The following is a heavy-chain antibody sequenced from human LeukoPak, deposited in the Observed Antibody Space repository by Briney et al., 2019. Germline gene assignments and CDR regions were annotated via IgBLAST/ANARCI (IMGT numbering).Heavy chain of an antibody. V-gene: IGHV1-18*01. CDR2: ISAYNGNT. Sequence: GASVKVSCKASRYTFTTYGINWVRQAPGQGLEWMGWISAYNGNTNYAQNLQGRVTLTTDTSASTAYMELRSLRSDDTAVYYCARDLIAARPGWFDPWGQGTLVIVSS. CDR3: ARDLIAARPGWFDP. J-gene: IGHJ5*02. CDR1: RYTFTTYG. D-gene: IGHD6-6*01.